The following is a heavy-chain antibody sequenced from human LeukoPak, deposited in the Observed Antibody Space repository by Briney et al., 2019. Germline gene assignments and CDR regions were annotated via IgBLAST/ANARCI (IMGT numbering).Heavy chain of an antibody. V-gene: IGHV1-18*01. J-gene: IGHJ4*02. D-gene: IGHD6-13*01. CDR3: ARDFGATAGTVGGY. CDR1: GYTSTIYG. Sequence: ASVTVSSTASGYTSTIYGISWVRQAPGQGLEWMGWISAYNGNTNYTQKLQGRVTMTTDTSTSTAYMELRSLRSDDTAVYYCARDFGATAGTVGGYWGQGTLVTVSS. CDR2: ISAYNGNT.